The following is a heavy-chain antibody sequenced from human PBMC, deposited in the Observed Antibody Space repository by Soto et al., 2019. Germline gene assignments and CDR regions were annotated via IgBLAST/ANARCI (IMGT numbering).Heavy chain of an antibody. CDR1: AFTVSSNY. J-gene: IGHJ6*02. Sequence: ESGGGLIQPGGSLSVSCAASAFTVSSNYMTWVRQAPGKGLEWVSVLDTAGRANYAESVKGRFTNSRDNSKNTLYLQMNSLRVEDTAVYYCARGATYYDFWSGHYTSYTYYGMDVWGQGTTVTVS. CDR3: ARGATYYDFWSGHYTSYTYYGMDV. V-gene: IGHV3-53*01. CDR2: LDTAGRA. D-gene: IGHD3-3*01.